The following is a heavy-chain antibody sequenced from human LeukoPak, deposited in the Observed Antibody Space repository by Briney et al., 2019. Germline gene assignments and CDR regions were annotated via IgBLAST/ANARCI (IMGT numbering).Heavy chain of an antibody. CDR1: GYTFTSYG. CDR3: ARLPYPQYYDFWSGQAGRWGAFDI. CDR2: ISAHTGTT. V-gene: IGHV1-18*01. D-gene: IGHD3-3*01. Sequence: GASVKVSCKASGYTFTSYGISWVRQAPGQGLEWMGWISAHTGTTNYAQKFQGRVTMTTDTSTSTAYMELRSLRSDDTAVYYCARLPYPQYYDFWSGQAGRWGAFDIWGQGTMVTVSS. J-gene: IGHJ3*02.